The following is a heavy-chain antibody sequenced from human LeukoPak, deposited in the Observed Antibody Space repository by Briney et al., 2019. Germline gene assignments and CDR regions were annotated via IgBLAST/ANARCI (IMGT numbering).Heavy chain of an antibody. CDR2: ASSSSSLI. CDR3: AREDGYCSGGSCYTWYYMDV. Sequence: PGGSLRLSRAASGFTLNMYIMNWVRQAPGKGLEWDSYASSSSSLIYYSDSVRGRFTISRDSATNSLSLQMNSLRVEDTAVYYCAREDGYCSGGSCYTWYYMDVWGKGTTVTVSS. J-gene: IGHJ6*03. CDR1: GFTLNMYI. V-gene: IGHV3-48*01. D-gene: IGHD2-15*01.